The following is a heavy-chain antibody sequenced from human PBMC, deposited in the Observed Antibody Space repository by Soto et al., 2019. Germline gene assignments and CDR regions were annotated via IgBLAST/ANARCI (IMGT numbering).Heavy chain of an antibody. J-gene: IGHJ4*02. CDR1: GLTLSDHY. CDR3: ARGAPPFDD. Sequence: EVQLVQSGGGLVQPGGSLRLSCAASGLTLSDHYMDWVRQTPGKGLEWIGGSRNKVIGYTTEYAASVKGRFTISRDDSKNSLYLQMNSLRTDDTAVYYCARGAPPFDDWGQGTLVTVSS. V-gene: IGHV3-72*01. CDR2: SRNKVIGYTT.